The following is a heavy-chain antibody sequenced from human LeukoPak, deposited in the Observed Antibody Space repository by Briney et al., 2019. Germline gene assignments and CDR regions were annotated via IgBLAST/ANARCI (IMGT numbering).Heavy chain of an antibody. J-gene: IGHJ4*02. Sequence: GGSLRLSCAASGFTFSSYTMHWVRQAPGKGLEWVAFISYDGNNKYYADSVKGRFTISRDNSKNTLYVQIHSLRPEDTAVYYCARDGGDGHNLDYWGQGTLVTVSA. D-gene: IGHD5-24*01. CDR2: ISYDGNNK. CDR1: GFTFSSYT. V-gene: IGHV3-30*04. CDR3: ARDGGDGHNLDY.